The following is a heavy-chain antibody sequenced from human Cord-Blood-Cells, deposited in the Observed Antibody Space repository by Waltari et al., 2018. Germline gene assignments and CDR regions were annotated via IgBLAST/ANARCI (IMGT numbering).Heavy chain of an antibody. Sequence: QVQLVQSGAEVKKPGASVKVSCKASGYTFTSYDIHWVRQATGQGLEWMGCKNPKNGKTGYSKKFQGRVTITRKTSISTAYRELRSLKSGDTAGDSWARGAGYYYDSSGYYYFQHWGQGTLVTVSS. V-gene: IGHV1-8*03. J-gene: IGHJ1*01. CDR1: GYTFTSYD. D-gene: IGHD3-22*01. CDR2: KNPKNGKT. CDR3: ARGAGYYYDSSGYYYFQH.